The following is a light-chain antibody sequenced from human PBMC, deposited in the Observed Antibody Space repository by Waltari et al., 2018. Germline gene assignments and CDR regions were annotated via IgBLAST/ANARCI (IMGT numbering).Light chain of an antibody. J-gene: IGLJ1*01. CDR2: KIS. CDR1: NSNVDILHL. V-gene: IGLV2-23*02. CDR3: CSFAGYGIYV. Sequence: QSALTQPASVSGSPGQSITISCTAVNSNVDILHLVSWYQHHPGRNPRLLLYKISQRPSGISNRFSGSKSGNTASLTISGLQPEDEADYFCCSFAGYGIYVFGSGTQVSVL.